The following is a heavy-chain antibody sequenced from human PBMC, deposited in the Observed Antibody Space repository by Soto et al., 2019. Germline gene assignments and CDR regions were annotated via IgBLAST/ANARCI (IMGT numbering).Heavy chain of an antibody. J-gene: IGHJ6*02. CDR1: GGSVSSGSYY. Sequence: SETLSLTCTVSGGSVSSGSYYWSWIRQPPGKGLEWIGYIYYSGSTNYNPSLRSRITMSIDTSKNQFSLKLTSVTAADTAVYYCAKTAAPPYYYGMDVWGQGTTVTVSS. CDR2: IYYSGST. V-gene: IGHV4-61*01. D-gene: IGHD2-21*02. CDR3: AKTAAPPYYYGMDV.